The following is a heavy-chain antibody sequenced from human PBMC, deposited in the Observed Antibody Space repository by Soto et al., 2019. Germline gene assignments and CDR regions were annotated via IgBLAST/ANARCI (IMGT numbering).Heavy chain of an antibody. V-gene: IGHV4-61*01. D-gene: IGHD2-21*02. J-gene: IGHJ6*02. CDR2: MYNTGST. CDR3: ARDLWGYCGTDCYPLDV. CDR1: GGSISSGYY. Sequence: PSETLSLTCNVSGGSISSGYYWSWIRQPPGKGLEWIGYMYNTGSTVYNPSFKSRVTILVDTSKNQFSLKLNSVTAADTAVYYCARDLWGYCGTDCYPLDVWGQGTTVTVSS.